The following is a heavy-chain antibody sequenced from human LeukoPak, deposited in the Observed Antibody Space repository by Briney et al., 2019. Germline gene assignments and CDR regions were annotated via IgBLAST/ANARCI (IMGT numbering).Heavy chain of an antibody. D-gene: IGHD1-1*01. Sequence: ASVKVSCKASGGTFSSYAISWVRQAPGQGLEWMGGIIPIFGTANYAQKFQGRVTITADESTSTVYMELSSLRSEDTAVFYCARRAQVERRHSQFDYWGQGTLVTVSS. CDR3: ARRAQVERRHSQFDY. J-gene: IGHJ4*02. CDR2: IIPIFGTA. V-gene: IGHV1-69*13. CDR1: GGTFSSYA.